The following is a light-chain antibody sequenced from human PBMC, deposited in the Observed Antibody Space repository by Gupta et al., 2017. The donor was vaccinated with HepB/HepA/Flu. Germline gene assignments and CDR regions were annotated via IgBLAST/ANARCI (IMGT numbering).Light chain of an antibody. CDR3: QQRTNGHQWLT. J-gene: IGKJ4*01. CDR1: QSVSRY. CDR2: DAS. V-gene: IGKV3-11*01. Sequence: EIVLTQSPATLSLSPGERATISCRASQSVSRYLAWYQQKPCQAPRLLIYDASNRAYGITASCSGSGDGTDFNLTISSRDPEDFEVYSCQQRTNGHQWLTFGGGTKVEIK.